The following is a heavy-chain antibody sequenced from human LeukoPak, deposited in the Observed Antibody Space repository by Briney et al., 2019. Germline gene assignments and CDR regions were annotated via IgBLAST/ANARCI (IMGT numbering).Heavy chain of an antibody. CDR1: GFTFTSYA. CDR3: AKGSSSGWPYFFDY. CDR2: ISGSGAST. V-gene: IGHV3-23*01. J-gene: IGHJ4*02. Sequence: GGSLRLSCAASGFTFTSYAMSWVRQAPGKGLEWVSGISGSGASTYYADSVKGRFTISRDNSKTTLYLEMNSLRAEDTAVYYCAKGSSSGWPYFFDYWGQGTLVTVSS. D-gene: IGHD6-19*01.